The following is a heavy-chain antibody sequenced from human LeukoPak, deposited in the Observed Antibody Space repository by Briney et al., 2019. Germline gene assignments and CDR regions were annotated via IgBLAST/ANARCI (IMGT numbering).Heavy chain of an antibody. J-gene: IGHJ4*02. CDR1: GYTFTGYY. CDR3: ARVTAAGTNSAVRY. CDR2: INPNSGGT. Sequence: ASVKVSCKASGYTFTGYYMHWVRQAPGQGLEWMGWINPNSGGTSYAQKFQGRVTMTRDTSISTAYMELSRLRSDDTAVYYCARVTAAGTNSAVRYWGQGTLVTVSS. D-gene: IGHD6-13*01. V-gene: IGHV1-2*02.